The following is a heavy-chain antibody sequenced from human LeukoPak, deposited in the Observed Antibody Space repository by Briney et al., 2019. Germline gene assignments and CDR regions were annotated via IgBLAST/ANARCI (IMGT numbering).Heavy chain of an antibody. D-gene: IGHD6-13*01. V-gene: IGHV1-18*01. J-gene: IGHJ4*02. CDR2: ISAYNGNT. CDR3: ARDRVAAAGTADY. Sequence: ASVKVSCKASGYTFTSYGISWVRQAPGQGLEWMGWISAYNGNTNYAQKLQGRVTTTTDTSTSTAYMELRSLGSDDTAVYYCARDRVAAAGTADYWGQGTLVTVSS. CDR1: GYTFTSYG.